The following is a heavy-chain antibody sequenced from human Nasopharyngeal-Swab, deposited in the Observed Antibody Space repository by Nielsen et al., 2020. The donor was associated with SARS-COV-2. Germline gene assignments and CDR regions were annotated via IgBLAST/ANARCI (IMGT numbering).Heavy chain of an antibody. V-gene: IGHV3-23*01. CDR3: TKTLRRGWYFDY. Sequence: GESLKISCATLGFTFSSYAMSWVRQAPGKGLEWVSTISGSGSIYYADSVKGRFTISRDNSKNTLYLQMNSLRVEDTAVYYCTKTLRRGWYFDYWGQGTLVTVSS. CDR2: ISGSGSI. D-gene: IGHD6-19*01. J-gene: IGHJ4*02. CDR1: GFTFSSYA.